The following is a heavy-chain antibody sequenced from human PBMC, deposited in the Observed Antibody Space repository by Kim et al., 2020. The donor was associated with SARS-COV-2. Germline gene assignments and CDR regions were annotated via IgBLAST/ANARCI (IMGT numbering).Heavy chain of an antibody. V-gene: IGHV3-21*01. CDR2: ISSSSSYI. CDR3: ARVNPLRFLEWLETYYYYGMDV. CDR1: GFTFSSYS. D-gene: IGHD3-3*01. J-gene: IGHJ6*02. Sequence: GGSLRLSCAASGFTFSSYSMNWVRQAPGKGLEWVSSISSSSSYIYYADSVKGRFTISRDNAKNSLYLQMNSLRAEDTAVYYCARVNPLRFLEWLETYYYYGMDVWGQGTTVTVSS.